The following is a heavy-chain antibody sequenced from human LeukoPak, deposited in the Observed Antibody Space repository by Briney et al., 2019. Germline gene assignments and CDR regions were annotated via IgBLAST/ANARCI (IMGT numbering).Heavy chain of an antibody. CDR2: ISNSGSTI. V-gene: IGHV3-48*03. J-gene: IGHJ6*03. D-gene: IGHD3-10*01. CDR3: ARTDYGSGSYFYMDV. CDR1: GFTFSSYE. Sequence: GGSLRLSCAASGFTFSSYEMNWVRQAPGKGLEWVSYISNSGSTIYYADSVKGRITISRDNAKNSLYLQMNSLRAEDTAVYYCARTDYGSGSYFYMDVWGKGTTVTISS.